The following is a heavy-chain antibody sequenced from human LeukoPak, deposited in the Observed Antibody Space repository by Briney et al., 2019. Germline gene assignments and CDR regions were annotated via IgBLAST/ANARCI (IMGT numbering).Heavy chain of an antibody. CDR1: GGSISSYY. Sequence: ETLSLTCTVSGGSISSYYWSWIRQPPGKGLEWIGYIYYSGSTNYDPSLKSRVTISVDTSKNRFSLKLSSVTAADTAVYYCARRRAMAPFDYWGQGTLVTVSS. D-gene: IGHD5-18*01. CDR2: IYYSGST. CDR3: ARRRAMAPFDY. J-gene: IGHJ4*02. V-gene: IGHV4-59*08.